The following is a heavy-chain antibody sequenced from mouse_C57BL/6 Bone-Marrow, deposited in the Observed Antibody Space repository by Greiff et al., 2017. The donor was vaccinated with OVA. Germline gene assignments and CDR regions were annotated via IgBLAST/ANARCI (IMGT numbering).Heavy chain of an antibody. CDR2: IYPRSGNT. J-gene: IGHJ2*01. CDR1: GYTFTSYG. V-gene: IGHV1-81*01. Sequence: ESGAELARPGASVKLSCKASGYTFTSYGISWVKQRTGQGLEWIGEIYPRSGNTYYNEKFKGKATLTADKSSSTAYMELRSLTSEDSAVYFCARGGITTVVADDYWGQGTTLTVSS. D-gene: IGHD1-1*01. CDR3: ARGGITTVVADDY.